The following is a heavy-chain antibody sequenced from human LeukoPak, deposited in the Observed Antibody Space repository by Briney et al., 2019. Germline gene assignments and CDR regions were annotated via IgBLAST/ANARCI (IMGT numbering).Heavy chain of an antibody. J-gene: IGHJ4*02. CDR1: GGTFSKYA. Sequence: VASVKVSCKASGGTFSKYAINWVRQAPGKGIEWMGGIIPAFGSSNYAQKFQGRVTLTTDTSTNTAYMEMSSLRSEDTAVYYCARVGPLGGSSWYAGILGYSDFWGQGTLVTVSS. CDR2: IIPAFGSS. V-gene: IGHV1-69*05. D-gene: IGHD6-13*01. CDR3: ARVGPLGGSSWYAGILGYSDF.